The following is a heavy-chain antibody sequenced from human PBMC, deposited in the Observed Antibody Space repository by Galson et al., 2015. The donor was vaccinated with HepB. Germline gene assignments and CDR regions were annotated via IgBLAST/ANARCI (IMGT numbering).Heavy chain of an antibody. CDR1: GFTFSNAW. CDR3: TTARGGDIVATDPLLFDY. CDR2: IRSKTDGGTT. J-gene: IGHJ4*02. V-gene: IGHV3-15*07. D-gene: IGHD5-12*01. Sequence: SLRLSCAASGFTFSNAWMNWVRQAPGKGLEWVGRIRSKTDGGTTDYAAPVKGRFTISRDDSKNTLYLQMNSLKTEDTAVYYCTTARGGDIVATDPLLFDYWGQGTLVTVSS.